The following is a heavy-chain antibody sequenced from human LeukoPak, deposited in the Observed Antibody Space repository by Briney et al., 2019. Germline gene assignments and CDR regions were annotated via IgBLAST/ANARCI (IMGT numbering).Heavy chain of an antibody. CDR1: GYTFTGYY. V-gene: IGHV1-2*02. J-gene: IGHJ3*02. CDR3: ARVEDYCDSSAQRCVAFDI. Sequence: ASVKVSCKASGYTFTGYYMHWVRQAPGQGLEWMGWINPNSGGTNYAQKFQGRVTMTRDTSISTAYMELSRLRSDDTAVYYCARVEDYCDSSAQRCVAFDIWGQGTMVTVSS. D-gene: IGHD3-22*01. CDR2: INPNSGGT.